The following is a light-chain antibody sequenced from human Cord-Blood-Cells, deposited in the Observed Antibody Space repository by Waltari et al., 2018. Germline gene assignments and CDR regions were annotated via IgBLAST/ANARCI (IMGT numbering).Light chain of an antibody. CDR1: QSVSSSH. J-gene: IGKJ1*01. CDR3: QQYGSSPLS. V-gene: IGKV3-20*01. Sequence: ELVLTQSPGTLSLSPGERATLSCRASQSVSSSHLAWYQQKPGQAPRLLIYGASSRATGIPDRFRGSGSGTDFTLTISRLEPEDFAVYYCQQYGSSPLSFGQGTKVEIK. CDR2: GAS.